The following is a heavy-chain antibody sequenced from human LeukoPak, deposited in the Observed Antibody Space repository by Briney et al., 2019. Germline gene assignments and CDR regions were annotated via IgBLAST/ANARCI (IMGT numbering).Heavy chain of an antibody. Sequence: SETLSLTCTVSGGSISSYSYYWGWIRQPPGKGLERIGYIYYSGSTNYNPSLKSRVTISVDTSKNQFSLKLSSVTAADTAVYYCARGPMLLGYSYGYLDYWGQGALVTVSS. CDR1: GGSISSYSYY. D-gene: IGHD5-18*01. J-gene: IGHJ4*02. V-gene: IGHV4-61*01. CDR3: ARGPMLLGYSYGYLDY. CDR2: IYYSGST.